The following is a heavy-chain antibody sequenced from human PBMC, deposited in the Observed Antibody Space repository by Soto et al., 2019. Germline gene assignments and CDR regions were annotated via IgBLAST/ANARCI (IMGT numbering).Heavy chain of an antibody. V-gene: IGHV3-30*04. D-gene: IGHD3-10*01. CDR1: GFTFSHYT. J-gene: IGHJ4*02. CDR3: AGRSGSSDY. Sequence: QVQLVESGGGVVQPGRSLRLSCAASGFTFSHYTMHWVRQAPGKGLEWVALISYDEIDKYFADAVKGRFTISRDNSKNTLYLQMDSLRAEDTAVYYCAGRSGSSDYWGRGTLVTVSS. CDR2: ISYDEIDK.